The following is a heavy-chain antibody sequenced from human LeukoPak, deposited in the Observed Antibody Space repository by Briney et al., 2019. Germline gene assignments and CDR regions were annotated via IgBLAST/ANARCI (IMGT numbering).Heavy chain of an antibody. CDR2: INPNSGGT. CDR3: VTGAVVGRNY. D-gene: IGHD6-19*01. Sequence: ASVKVSCKASGYTFTGYYIHWVRQAPGQGLEWMGWINPNSGGTNSAQKFQGRVTVTRDTSISAAYMELTRLTSDDTAVYYCVTGAVVGRNYWGQGTLVTVSS. J-gene: IGHJ4*02. V-gene: IGHV1-2*02. CDR1: GYTFTGYY.